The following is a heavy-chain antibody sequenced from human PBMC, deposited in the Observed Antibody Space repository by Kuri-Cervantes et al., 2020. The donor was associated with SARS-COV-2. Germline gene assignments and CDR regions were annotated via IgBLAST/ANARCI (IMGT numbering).Heavy chain of an antibody. CDR2: IYYSGTT. V-gene: IGHV4-39*01. CDR1: GGSIRSSSYY. Sequence: SETLSLTCTASGGSIRSSSYYWGWIRQPPGKDLEWIGSIYYSGTTYCNPSLKSRVTISIDTSKNQFSLELNSVTAADTSVYYCARQMMSSITIFGVVITRNWFDPWGQGTLVTVSS. D-gene: IGHD3-3*01. CDR3: ARQMMSSITIFGVVITRNWFDP. J-gene: IGHJ5*02.